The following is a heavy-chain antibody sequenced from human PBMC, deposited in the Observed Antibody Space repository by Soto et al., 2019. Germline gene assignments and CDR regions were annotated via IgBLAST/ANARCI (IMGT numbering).Heavy chain of an antibody. D-gene: IGHD3-3*01. CDR3: ARDRGVGWFDP. CDR1: GFTFSSYA. J-gene: IGHJ5*02. Sequence: QVQLVESGGGVVQPGRSLRLSCAASGFTFSSYAMHWVRQAPGKGLEWVAVISYDGSNKYYADSVKGRFTISRDNSQNTLYLQMNSLRAEDTAVYYCARDRGVGWFDPWGQGTLVTVSS. V-gene: IGHV3-30-3*01. CDR2: ISYDGSNK.